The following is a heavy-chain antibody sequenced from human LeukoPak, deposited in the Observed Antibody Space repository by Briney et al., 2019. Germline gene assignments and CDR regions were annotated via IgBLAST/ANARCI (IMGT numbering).Heavy chain of an antibody. Sequence: GGSLRLSCAASGFTFSSYTMHWVRQAPGKGLDWVAVISYDVNNKYYAESVKGRFTISRDNSKNTVYLQMNSLRAEDTAVYYCARDGRGYYSIYFQDWGQGTLVTVSS. CDR1: GFTFSSYT. CDR3: ARDGRGYYSIYFQD. D-gene: IGHD4-11*01. J-gene: IGHJ1*01. V-gene: IGHV3-30-3*01. CDR2: ISYDVNNK.